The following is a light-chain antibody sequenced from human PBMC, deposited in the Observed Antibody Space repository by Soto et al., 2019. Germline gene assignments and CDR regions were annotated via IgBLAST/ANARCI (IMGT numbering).Light chain of an antibody. CDR3: SSFTSSSSYV. Sequence: QSVLIQPASVSGSPGQSITLLCTGTGSDFGISNSVSWYQQHPGKAPKLMIHDVSNRPSGVSSRFSGSRSGNTASLTISGLQAEDEADYYCSSFTSSSSYVFGPGTKVT. CDR2: DVS. J-gene: IGLJ1*01. V-gene: IGLV2-14*01. CDR1: GSDFGISNS.